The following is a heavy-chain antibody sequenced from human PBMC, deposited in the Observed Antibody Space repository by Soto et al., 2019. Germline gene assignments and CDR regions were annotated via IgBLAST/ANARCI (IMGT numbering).Heavy chain of an antibody. D-gene: IGHD3-10*01. CDR3: ARERGADTKNNWFDP. V-gene: IGHV4-30-4*01. J-gene: IGHJ5*02. Sequence: SETLSLTCTVSGGSISSGDYYWSWIRQPPGKGLEWIGYIYYSGSTYYNPSLKSRVTISVDTSKNQFSLKLSSVTAADTAVYYCARERGADTKNNWFDPWGQGTLVTVSS. CDR2: IYYSGST. CDR1: GGSISSGDYY.